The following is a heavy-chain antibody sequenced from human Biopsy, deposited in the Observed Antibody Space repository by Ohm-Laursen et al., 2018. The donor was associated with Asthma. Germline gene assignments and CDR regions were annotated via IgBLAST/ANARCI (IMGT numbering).Heavy chain of an antibody. Sequence: SLRLSCAASGFSFSNFAIHWVRQAPGKGLEWVGVISKDASTQDYADSVKGRFTMARDNSKNTLDLQMNSLREEDTAVYYCVRDGADNAFDIWGQGTVVSVSS. D-gene: IGHD4-17*01. CDR3: VRDGADNAFDI. V-gene: IGHV3-30*01. J-gene: IGHJ3*02. CDR2: ISKDASTQ. CDR1: GFSFSNFA.